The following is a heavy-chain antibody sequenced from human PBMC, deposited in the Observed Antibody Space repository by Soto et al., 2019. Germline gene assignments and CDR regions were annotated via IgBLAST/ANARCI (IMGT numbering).Heavy chain of an antibody. V-gene: IGHV3-21*01. CDR3: ARDKTEVWLLCCNYYGMDV. CDR2: ISSSSSYI. D-gene: IGHD3-22*01. Sequence: EVQLVESGGGLVKPGGSLRLSCAASGFTFSSYSMNWVRQAPGKGLEWVSSISSSSSYIYYADSVKGRFTISRDNAKNSLYLQMNSLRAEDTAVYYCARDKTEVWLLCCNYYGMDVCGQGTTVTVSS. J-gene: IGHJ6*02. CDR1: GFTFSSYS.